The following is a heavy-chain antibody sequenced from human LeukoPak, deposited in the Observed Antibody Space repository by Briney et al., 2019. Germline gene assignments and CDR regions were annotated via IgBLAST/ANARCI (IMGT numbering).Heavy chain of an antibody. Sequence: RPSETLSLTCTVSGGSISSYYWSWIRQPPGKGLEWIGYIYYSGSTNYNPSLKSRVTISVDTSKNQFSLKLSSVTAADTAVYYCARDGAGGDWFDPWGQGTLVTVSS. CDR1: GGSISSYY. D-gene: IGHD2-21*01. CDR3: ARDGAGGDWFDP. J-gene: IGHJ5*02. CDR2: IYYSGST. V-gene: IGHV4-59*01.